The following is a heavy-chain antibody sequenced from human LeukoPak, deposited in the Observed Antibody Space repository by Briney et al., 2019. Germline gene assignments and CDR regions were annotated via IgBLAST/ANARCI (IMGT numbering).Heavy chain of an antibody. Sequence: GRSLSLSCTASGFTFGDYAMSWVRQAPGKGLEWVGFIRSKAYGGTTEYAASVKGRFTISRDDSKSIAYLQMNSLKTEDTAVYYCTRGLPDYGDYVERVGAFDIWGQGTMVTVSS. V-gene: IGHV3-49*04. CDR3: TRGLPDYGDYVERVGAFDI. J-gene: IGHJ3*02. D-gene: IGHD4-17*01. CDR1: GFTFGDYA. CDR2: IRSKAYGGTT.